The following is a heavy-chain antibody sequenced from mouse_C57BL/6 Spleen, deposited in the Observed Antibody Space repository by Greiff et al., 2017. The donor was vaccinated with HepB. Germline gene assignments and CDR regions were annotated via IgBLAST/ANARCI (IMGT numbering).Heavy chain of an antibody. J-gene: IGHJ3*01. CDR2: IYPSDSET. V-gene: IGHV1-61*01. Sequence: QVQLKQPGAELVRPGSSVKLSCKASGYTFTSYWMDWVKQRPGQGLEWIGNIYPSDSETHYNQKFKDKATLTVDKSSSTAYMQLSSLTSEDSAVYYCAREEGFGAYWGQGTLVTVSA. CDR1: GYTFTSYW. D-gene: IGHD3-1*01. CDR3: AREEGFGAY.